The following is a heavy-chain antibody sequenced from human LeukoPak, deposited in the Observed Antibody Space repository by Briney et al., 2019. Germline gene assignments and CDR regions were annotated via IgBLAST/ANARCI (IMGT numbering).Heavy chain of an antibody. V-gene: IGHV3-15*01. D-gene: IGHD2/OR15-2a*01. Sequence: GGSLRLSCTASGFTFSNAWMSWVRQAPGKGLEWVGRIKSKADGGTTDYAAPVKGRFTISRDDSKNTLYLQMNSLKTEDTAVYXCTTEYYASGAXXPIDYWGQXXLVXVS. CDR1: GFTFSNAW. CDR2: IKSKADGGTT. J-gene: IGHJ4*02. CDR3: TTEYYASGAXXPIDY.